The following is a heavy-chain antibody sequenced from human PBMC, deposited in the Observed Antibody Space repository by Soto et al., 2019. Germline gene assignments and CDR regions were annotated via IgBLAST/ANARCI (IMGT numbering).Heavy chain of an antibody. J-gene: IGHJ6*02. D-gene: IGHD1-26*01. V-gene: IGHV3-49*03. CDR3: TSGSYSYYYYYYGMDV. CDR1: GFTFGDYA. Sequence: GGSLRVSCTASGFTFGDYAMSWFRQAPGKGLEWVGFIRSKAYGGTTEYAASVEGRFTISRDDSKSIAYLQMNSLKTEDTAVYYCTSGSYSYYYYYYGMDVWGQGTTVTVSS. CDR2: IRSKAYGGTT.